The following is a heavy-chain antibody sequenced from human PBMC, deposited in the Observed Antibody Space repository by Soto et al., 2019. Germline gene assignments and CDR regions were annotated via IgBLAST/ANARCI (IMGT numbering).Heavy chain of an antibody. CDR3: ARDGCSGSNCLNWFDP. Sequence: GGSLRLSCAASGFTFSSYSMNWVRQAPGKGLEWVSYISSSSTTKYYADSVKGRFTISRDNAKNSLYLQMNSLRAEDTAVYYCARDGCSGSNCLNWFDPWGQGTLGTVS. J-gene: IGHJ5*02. V-gene: IGHV3-48*01. D-gene: IGHD2-15*01. CDR1: GFTFSSYS. CDR2: ISSSSTTK.